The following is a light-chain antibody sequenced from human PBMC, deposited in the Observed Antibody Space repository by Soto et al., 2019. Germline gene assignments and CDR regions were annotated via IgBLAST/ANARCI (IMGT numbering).Light chain of an antibody. CDR2: ASA. CDR3: LQDYNAPRT. V-gene: IGKV1-6*01. CDR1: QGIRND. J-gene: IGKJ1*01. Sequence: ATPMTQSPSSLSSSVGDRVTITCRASQGIRNDLGWYQQKPGKAHKLLIYASASLQSGVPSRFSGSGSGTYFTLTISSLQPEDFATYYCLQDYNAPRTFGQGTQVEIK.